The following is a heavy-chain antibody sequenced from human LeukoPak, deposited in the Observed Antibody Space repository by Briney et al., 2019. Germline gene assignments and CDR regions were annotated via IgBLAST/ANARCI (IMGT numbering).Heavy chain of an antibody. CDR3: IGYSYAFYYYYGMDV. CDR1: GFTFSSYW. D-gene: IGHD5-18*01. CDR2: IKQDGSEK. J-gene: IGHJ6*02. Sequence: GGSLRFSCAASGFTFSSYWMSWVGQAPGKGLEWVANIKQDGSEKYYVDSVKGRFTISRDNAKNSLYLQMNSLRAEDTAVYYCIGYSYAFYYYYGMDVWGQGTTVTVSS. V-gene: IGHV3-7*02.